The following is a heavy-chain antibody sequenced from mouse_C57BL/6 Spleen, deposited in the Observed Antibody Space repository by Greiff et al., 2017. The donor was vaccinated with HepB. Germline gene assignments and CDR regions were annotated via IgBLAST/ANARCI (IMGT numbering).Heavy chain of an antibody. CDR3: ARKYSNYFDY. V-gene: IGHV1-69*01. J-gene: IGHJ2*01. Sequence: VQLQQPGAELVMPGASVKLSCKASGYTFTSYWMHWVKQRPGQGLEWIGKIDPSDSYTNYNQKFKGKSTLTVDKSSSTAYMQLSSLTSEDSAVYYCARKYSNYFDYWGQGTTLTVSS. CDR1: GYTFTSYW. CDR2: IDPSDSYT. D-gene: IGHD2-10*02.